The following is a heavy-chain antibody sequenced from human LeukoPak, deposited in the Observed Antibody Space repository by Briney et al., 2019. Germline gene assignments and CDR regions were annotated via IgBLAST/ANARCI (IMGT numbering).Heavy chain of an antibody. J-gene: IGHJ3*01. V-gene: IGHV1-18*01. CDR2: ISGYNGNT. CDR1: GYTFTSYG. D-gene: IGHD1-14*01. Sequence: ASVKVSCKASGYTFTSYGIAWVRQAPGQGLGWMGWISGYNGNTNYAQKLQGRVTMTTDTSTSTTYMELRSLRSDDTAVYYCARDTHRTEDAFDVWGQGIMVTVSS. CDR3: ARDTHRTEDAFDV.